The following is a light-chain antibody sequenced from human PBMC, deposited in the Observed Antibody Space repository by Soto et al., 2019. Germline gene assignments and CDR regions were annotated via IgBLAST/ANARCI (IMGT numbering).Light chain of an antibody. J-gene: IGKJ2*01. Sequence: EIVLTQSPGTLSLSPGERATLSCRASQSVSSSYLAWYQQKPGQAPRLLIYGASSRATGIPDRFSGSGSGTDFTITISRLEPEDFAVYYCQQYGSSFLFGQGTKLEIK. CDR2: GAS. CDR3: QQYGSSFL. V-gene: IGKV3-20*01. CDR1: QSVSSSY.